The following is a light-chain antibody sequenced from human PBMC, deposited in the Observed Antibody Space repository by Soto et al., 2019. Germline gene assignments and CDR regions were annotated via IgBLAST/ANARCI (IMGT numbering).Light chain of an antibody. Sequence: QSALTQPPSASGSHVQSVTISCTGTSSDVGGYNYVSWYQQHPGKAPKLMIYEVSKRPSGVPDRFSGSESGNTASLTVSGLQAEDEADYYCISYAGSNLLYVFGTGTKVTVL. CDR2: EVS. CDR3: ISYAGSNLLYV. J-gene: IGLJ1*01. V-gene: IGLV2-8*01. CDR1: SSDVGGYNY.